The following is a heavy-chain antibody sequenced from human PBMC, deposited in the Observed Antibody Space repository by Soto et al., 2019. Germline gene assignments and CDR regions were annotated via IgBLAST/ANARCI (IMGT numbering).Heavy chain of an antibody. J-gene: IGHJ6*02. CDR3: AKEMGAMKVYYYGMDV. CDR1: GFTFSSYG. V-gene: IGHV3-30*18. CDR2: ISYDGSNK. Sequence: GGSLRLSXAASGFTFSSYGMHWVRQAPGKGLEWVAVISYDGSNKYYADSVKGRFTISRDNSKNTLYLQMNSLRAEDTAAYYCAKEMGAMKVYYYGMDVWGQGTTVTVSS. D-gene: IGHD1-26*01.